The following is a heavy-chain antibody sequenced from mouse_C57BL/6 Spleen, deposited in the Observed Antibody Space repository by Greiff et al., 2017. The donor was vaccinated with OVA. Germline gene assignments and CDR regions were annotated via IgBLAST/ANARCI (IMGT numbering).Heavy chain of an antibody. CDR3: ARPHYGSSPAWFAY. V-gene: IGHV5-17*01. J-gene: IGHJ3*01. CDR2: ISSGSSTI. D-gene: IGHD1-1*01. Sequence: EVKLVESGGGLVKPGGSLKLSCAASGFTFSDYGMHWVRPAPEKGLEWVAYISSGSSTIYSADTVKGRFTISSDNAKNTLCLQMTSLRSEDTAMYYCARPHYGSSPAWFAYWGQGTLVTVSA. CDR1: GFTFSDYG.